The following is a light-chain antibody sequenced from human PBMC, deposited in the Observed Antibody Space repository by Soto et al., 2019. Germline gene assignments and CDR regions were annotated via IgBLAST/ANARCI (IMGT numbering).Light chain of an antibody. CDR3: QKYNSTPWT. J-gene: IGKJ1*01. CDR1: EGIINY. Sequence: DIQMTQSPSSLSESVRDRVTITCRASEGIINYLAWYQQKPGKVPKLLIYAASTFQSGVPSRFSGSGSGTDFTLTISSLQPEDVATYYCQKYNSTPWTFGQGTKVEIK. CDR2: AAS. V-gene: IGKV1-27*01.